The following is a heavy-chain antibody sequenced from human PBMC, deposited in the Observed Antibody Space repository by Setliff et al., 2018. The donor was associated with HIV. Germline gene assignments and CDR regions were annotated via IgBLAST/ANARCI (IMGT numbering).Heavy chain of an antibody. CDR2: IYNSGHA. CDR1: GDSISRYY. V-gene: IGHV4-38-2*02. Sequence: SETLSLTCSVSGDSISRYYWGWIRQSPRKGLEWLGSIYNSGHASYNPSRWSRVTMSVDTSKNRFSLRLTSVTAADTAVYYCVRDRSLRFSQSPSLHYFDVWGQGILVTVSS. CDR3: VRDRSLRFSQSPSLHYFDV. J-gene: IGHJ3*01.